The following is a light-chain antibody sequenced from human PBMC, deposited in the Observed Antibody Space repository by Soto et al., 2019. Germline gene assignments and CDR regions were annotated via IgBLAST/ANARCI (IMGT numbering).Light chain of an antibody. CDR1: RSLTRW. CDR3: QQSYSTPPRLT. Sequence: DIEMSQSPSTLSASVGDRVNITCRAIRSLTRWMAWYQKKTGKAPNLLIYAASNLQSGVPSRFSGSGSGTEFTLTISSLQPEEFATYYCQQSYSTPPRLTFGPGTKVDI. V-gene: IGKV1-39*01. CDR2: AAS. J-gene: IGKJ3*01.